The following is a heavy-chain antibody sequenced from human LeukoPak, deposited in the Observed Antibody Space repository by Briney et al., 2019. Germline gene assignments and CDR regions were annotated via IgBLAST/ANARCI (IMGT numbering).Heavy chain of an antibody. CDR1: VGTFSSYA. CDR3: ASKFSGAYSSSTEGFDY. CDR2: IISFSGTA. J-gene: IGHJ4*02. V-gene: IGHV1-69*05. Sequence: SVTVSFKSSVGTFSSYAISWVRPAPGQGLEWMGRIISFSGTANYAQKFQGRVTITTDESTSTAYMELSSLRSEDTAVYYCASKFSGAYSSSTEGFDYWGQGTLVTVSS. D-gene: IGHD6-6*01.